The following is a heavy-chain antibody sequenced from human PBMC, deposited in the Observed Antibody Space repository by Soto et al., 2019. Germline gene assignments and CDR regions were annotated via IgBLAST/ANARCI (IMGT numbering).Heavy chain of an antibody. D-gene: IGHD2-21*01. J-gene: IGHJ4*02. Sequence: SETLSLTCAVSGGSISSGHYPWTWIRQPPGKGLEWIGYIYPGGNTYYSPSLKSRVTIALDTSKSLVSPRLNSVTAADTAVYYCARLVGVAISPWRQGTLVTVSS. V-gene: IGHV4-30-2*01. CDR1: GGSISSGHYP. CDR3: ARLVGVAISP. CDR2: IYPGGNT.